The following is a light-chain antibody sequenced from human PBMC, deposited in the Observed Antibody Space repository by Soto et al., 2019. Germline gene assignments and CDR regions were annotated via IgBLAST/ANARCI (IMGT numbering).Light chain of an antibody. CDR2: EVT. CDR1: SRDVGGYNY. V-gene: IGLV2-14*01. Sequence: QSVLTQPASVSGSPGQSITISCTGTSRDVGGYNYVSWYQQHPGKAPKLMLYEVTNRPSGVSNRFSGSKSGNTASLTISGLQAEDEADYYCSSYTSSYTLYVFGTGTKVTVL. CDR3: SSYTSSYTLYV. J-gene: IGLJ1*01.